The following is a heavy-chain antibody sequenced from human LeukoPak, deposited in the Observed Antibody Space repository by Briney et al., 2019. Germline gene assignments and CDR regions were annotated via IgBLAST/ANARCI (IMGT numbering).Heavy chain of an antibody. V-gene: IGHV3-74*01. J-gene: IGHJ4*02. CDR1: GFTFSSSA. D-gene: IGHD6-13*01. CDR3: ARVPGYSSSWVLDY. Sequence: GGSLRLSCAASGFTFSSSAMNWVRQAPGKGLVWVSRINSDGSSTSYADSVKGRFTISRDNAKNTLYLQMNSLRAEDTAVYYCARVPGYSSSWVLDYWGQGTLVTVSS. CDR2: INSDGSST.